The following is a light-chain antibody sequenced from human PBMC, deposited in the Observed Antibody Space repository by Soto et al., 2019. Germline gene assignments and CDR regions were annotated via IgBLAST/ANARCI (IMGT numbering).Light chain of an antibody. CDR3: QQRSNWPSIT. CDR2: DAS. J-gene: IGKJ5*01. V-gene: IGKV3-11*01. CDR1: QSVSSY. Sequence: EIVLTQSPATLSLSPGERATLSCRASQSVSSYLAWYQQKPGQAPRLLIYDASNRATGIPARFSGSGSGTDFTLTISSLEPEDLAVYYCQQRSNWPSITFGQGKRLEIK.